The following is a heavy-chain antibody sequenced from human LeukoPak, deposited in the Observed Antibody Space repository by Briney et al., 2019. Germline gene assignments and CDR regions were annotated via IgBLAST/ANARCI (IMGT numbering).Heavy chain of an antibody. CDR2: ISYDGSNK. CDR3: ARDRVAGSGYDSYFDY. V-gene: IGHV3-30-3*01. J-gene: IGHJ4*02. CDR1: GFTFSSYA. D-gene: IGHD5-12*01. Sequence: GGSLRLSCAASGFTFSSYAMHWVRQAPGKGLEWVAVISYDGSNKYYADSVKGRFTISRDSSKNTLYLQMNSLRAEDTAVYYCARDRVAGSGYDSYFDYWGQGTLVTVSS.